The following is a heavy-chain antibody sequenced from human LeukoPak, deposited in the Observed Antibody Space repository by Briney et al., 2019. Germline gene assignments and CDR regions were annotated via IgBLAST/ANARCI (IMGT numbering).Heavy chain of an antibody. D-gene: IGHD1-1*01. CDR3: AQQSYGMDV. J-gene: IGHJ6*02. Sequence: PGGSLRLSCAASGFSFSNYGMSWVRQAPGKGLEWVSVIYSGGSTYYADSVKGRFTISRDNSKNMLYLQMNSLRAEDTAVYYCAQQSYGMDVWGQGTTVTVSS. CDR2: IYSGGST. CDR1: GFSFSNYG. V-gene: IGHV3-66*01.